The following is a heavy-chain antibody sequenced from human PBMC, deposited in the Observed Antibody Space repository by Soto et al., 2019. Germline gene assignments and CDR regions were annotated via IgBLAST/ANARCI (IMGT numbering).Heavy chain of an antibody. CDR1: GFTFSSYA. D-gene: IGHD4-4*01. CDR3: ARDYSIYVNYYYCMDV. CDR2: ISYDDGSNK. Sequence: QVQLVESGGGVVQPGRSLRLSCAASGFTFSSYAMHWVRQAPGKGLEWVAVISYDDGSNKYYADSVKGRFTVSRDNSKNSLFLQMNRLRTDDTAVYYCARDYSIYVNYYYCMDVWGQGTTVTVSS. V-gene: IGHV3-30-3*01. J-gene: IGHJ6*02.